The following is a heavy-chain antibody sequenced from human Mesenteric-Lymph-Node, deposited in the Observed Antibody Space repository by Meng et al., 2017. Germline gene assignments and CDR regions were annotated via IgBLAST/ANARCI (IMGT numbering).Heavy chain of an antibody. CDR1: GGSISSGGYY. D-gene: IGHD3-9*01. V-gene: IGHV4-31*01. Sequence: SETLSLTCTVSGGSISSGGYYWSWIRQHPGKGLEWIGYIYYSGSTYYNPSLKSLVTISVDTSKNQFSLKLSSVTAADTAVYYWARVRRYFDWFAAFDIWGQGTMVTVSS. CDR2: IYYSGST. J-gene: IGHJ3*02. CDR3: ARVRRYFDWFAAFDI.